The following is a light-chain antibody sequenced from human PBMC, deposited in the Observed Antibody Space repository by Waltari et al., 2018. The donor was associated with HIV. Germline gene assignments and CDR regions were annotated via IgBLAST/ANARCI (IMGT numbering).Light chain of an antibody. V-gene: IGLV3-21*02. CDR2: DDS. CDR3: QVWDSSTDLRV. CDR1: TIGSKG. J-gene: IGLJ2*01. Sequence: SYVLTQPPSVSVAPGQTARITCGGDTIGSKGVPWYQKKPSQAPVLVVYDDSDRPSGIPERFSGSSSWNTATLTISRVEAGDEADFYCQVWDSSTDLRVFGGGTKLTVL.